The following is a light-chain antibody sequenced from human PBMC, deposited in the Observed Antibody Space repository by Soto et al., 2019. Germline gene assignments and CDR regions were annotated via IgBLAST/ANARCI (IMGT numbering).Light chain of an antibody. V-gene: IGKV1D-12*01. CDR2: AVS. Sequence: DIQMTQSPSSVSASVGDRVTITCRASQGMHNWLAWYQQKPGKAPKLLISAVSSLQSGVPSRFSGSGFGTDFTLTISSLQPEDFATYYCQQANTFPLTVGPGTKVDIK. CDR1: QGMHNW. CDR3: QQANTFPLT. J-gene: IGKJ3*01.